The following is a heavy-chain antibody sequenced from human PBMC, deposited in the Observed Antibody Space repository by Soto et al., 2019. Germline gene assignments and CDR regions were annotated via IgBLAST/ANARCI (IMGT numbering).Heavy chain of an antibody. CDR2: INPNNGAT. D-gene: IGHD2-21*01. J-gene: IGHJ6*02. CDR1: GDTFTTNY. CDR3: ASRVLCDMDV. Sequence: QEQLVQSGAAVKEPGASLKVSCKASGDTFTTNYLHWVRQAPGQGLEWMGRINPNNGATLYAQEFQGRLILTTDTSTSTVYMDLNSVKSEDSAVYYCASRVLCDMDVWGQGTTVTVSS. V-gene: IGHV1-46*01.